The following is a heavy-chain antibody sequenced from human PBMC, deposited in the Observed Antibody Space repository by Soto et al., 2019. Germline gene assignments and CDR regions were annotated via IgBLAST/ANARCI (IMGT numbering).Heavy chain of an antibody. V-gene: IGHV4-34*01. CDR2: INHSGST. D-gene: IGHD3-10*01. Sequence: QVQLQQWGAGLLKPSETLSLTCAVYGGSFSGYYWSWIRQPPGKGLEWIGEINHSGSTNYNPSLKGRAAISVYPSTNQFPLKLSAVTAADTAGYYCARGRPYGSGSYIAFRNAHQKSWFDPCGQGTLVTVSS. J-gene: IGHJ5*02. CDR3: ARGRPYGSGSYIAFRNAHQKSWFDP. CDR1: GGSFSGYY.